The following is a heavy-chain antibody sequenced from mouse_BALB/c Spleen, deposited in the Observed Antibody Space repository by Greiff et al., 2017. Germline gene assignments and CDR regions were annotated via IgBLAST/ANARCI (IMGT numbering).Heavy chain of an antibody. CDR3: TGSYYGFAMDY. V-gene: IGHV1-69*02. CDR2: IYPSDSYT. CDR1: GYTFTSYW. D-gene: IGHD1-2*01. J-gene: IGHJ4*01. Sequence: VQLQQPGAELVRPGASVKLSCKASGYTFTSYWINWVKQRPGQGLEWIGNIYPSDSYTNYNQKFKDKATLTVDKSSSTAYMQLSSPTSEDSAVYYCTGSYYGFAMDYWGQGTSVTVSS.